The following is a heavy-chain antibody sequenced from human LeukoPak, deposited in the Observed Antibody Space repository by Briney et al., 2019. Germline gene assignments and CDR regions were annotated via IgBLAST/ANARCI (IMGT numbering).Heavy chain of an antibody. CDR1: GGSISSRSYY. CDR3: ARVYGDKPIWFDP. J-gene: IGHJ5*02. V-gene: IGHV4-39*01. Sequence: PSETLSFTCTVSGGSISSRSYYRGWIRQPPGKGLEWIGSVYYSGGTYYNPSLKSRVSISVDTSKNQFSLRLTSVTAADTAVYFCARVYGDKPIWFDPWGQGTLVTVSS. CDR2: VYYSGGT. D-gene: IGHD4-23*01.